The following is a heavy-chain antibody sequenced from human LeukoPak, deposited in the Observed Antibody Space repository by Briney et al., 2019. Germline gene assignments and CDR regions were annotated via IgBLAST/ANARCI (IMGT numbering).Heavy chain of an antibody. J-gene: IGHJ5*02. V-gene: IGHV4-30-4*01. Sequence: PSETLSLTCTASGGSISSGDYYRSWIRQPPGKGLEWIAYMYYSGSTYYNPSLKSRVTMSADTSKNQLSLKLSSVTAADTAVYYCARPYYYDSRIDPWGQGILVTVSS. D-gene: IGHD3-22*01. CDR1: GGSISSGDYY. CDR3: ARPYYYDSRIDP. CDR2: MYYSGST.